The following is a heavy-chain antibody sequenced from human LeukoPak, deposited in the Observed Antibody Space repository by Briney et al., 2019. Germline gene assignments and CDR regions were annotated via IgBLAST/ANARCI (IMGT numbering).Heavy chain of an antibody. CDR3: ARGTQVSPLTPFDY. J-gene: IGHJ4*02. Sequence: PGRSLRLSCAASGFTFSSYGMPWVRQAPGKGLEWVAVIWYDGSNKYYADSVKGRFTISRDNSKNTLYLQMNSLRAEDTAVYYCARGTQVSPLTPFDYWGQGTLVTVSS. CDR2: IWYDGSNK. V-gene: IGHV3-33*01. CDR1: GFTFSSYG. D-gene: IGHD3-9*01.